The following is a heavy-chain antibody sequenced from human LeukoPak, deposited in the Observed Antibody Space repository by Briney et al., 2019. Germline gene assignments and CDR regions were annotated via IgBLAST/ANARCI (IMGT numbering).Heavy chain of an antibody. V-gene: IGHV3-48*02. CDR3: ARLAGLAFDY. CDR2: ITSGSTTI. J-gene: IGHJ4*02. Sequence: GGSLRLSCAASGFTFSSYSMNWVRQAPGKGLEWVSYITSGSTTIYCADSVKGRFTISRDNAKNSLYLQMNSLKDEDTAVYYCARLAGLAFDYWGQGTLVTVSS. D-gene: IGHD2-21*01. CDR1: GFTFSSYS.